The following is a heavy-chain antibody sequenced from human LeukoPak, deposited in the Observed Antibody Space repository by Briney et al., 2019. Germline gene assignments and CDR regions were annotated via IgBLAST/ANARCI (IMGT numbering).Heavy chain of an antibody. Sequence: SETLSLTCTVSGGSISRYYWSWIRQPPGKGLEWIGYISYSWSTKYYPSLKSRVTISEDTSKNQFSLKLSSVTAADTAVYYCARGGDCTSTSCDFDYWGQGILVTVSS. J-gene: IGHJ4*02. V-gene: IGHV4-59*01. D-gene: IGHD2-2*01. CDR1: GGSISRYY. CDR3: ARGGDCTSTSCDFDY. CDR2: ISYSWST.